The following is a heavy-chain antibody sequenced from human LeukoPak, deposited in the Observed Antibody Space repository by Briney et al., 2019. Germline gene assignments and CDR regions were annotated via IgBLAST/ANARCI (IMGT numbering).Heavy chain of an antibody. D-gene: IGHD2-2*01. Sequence: ASVKVSCKASGYTFTSYGISWVRQAPGQGLEWMGWISAYNGNTNYAQKLQGRVTMTTDTSTSTAYMELRSLRSDDTAVYYCARDLTHYCSSTSCYPDVWGQGTTVTVSS. CDR2: ISAYNGNT. V-gene: IGHV1-18*01. CDR1: GYTFTSYG. J-gene: IGHJ6*02. CDR3: ARDLTHYCSSTSCYPDV.